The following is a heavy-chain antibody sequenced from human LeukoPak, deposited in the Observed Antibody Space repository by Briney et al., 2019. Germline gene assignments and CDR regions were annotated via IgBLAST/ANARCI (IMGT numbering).Heavy chain of an antibody. V-gene: IGHV4-30-2*01. J-gene: IGHJ4*02. CDR3: ARAGQPRIHYYFDY. Sequence: SQTLSLTCTVSGGSISSGGYYWSWIRQPPGKGLEWIGYIYHSGSTYYNPSLKSRVTISVDRSKNQFSLKLSSVTAADTAVYYCARAGQPRIHYYFDYWGQGTLVTVSS. CDR2: IYHSGST. D-gene: IGHD1-14*01. CDR1: GGSISSGGYY.